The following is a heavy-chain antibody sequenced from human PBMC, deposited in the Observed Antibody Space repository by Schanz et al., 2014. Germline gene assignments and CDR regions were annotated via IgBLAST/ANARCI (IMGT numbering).Heavy chain of an antibody. D-gene: IGHD3-9*01. Sequence: QVQLVQSGAEVKKPGSSVKVSCKASGGTFSSSTLTWVRQAPGQGLEWMGRIIPILDKTNYAQKFQGRVTMTADKSTSTVYMEVSGLRSEDTAVYYCAKVDRTRYYAMDVWLQGTTVTVSS. CDR2: IIPILDKT. CDR3: AKVDRTRYYAMDV. CDR1: GGTFSSST. V-gene: IGHV1-69*08. J-gene: IGHJ6*02.